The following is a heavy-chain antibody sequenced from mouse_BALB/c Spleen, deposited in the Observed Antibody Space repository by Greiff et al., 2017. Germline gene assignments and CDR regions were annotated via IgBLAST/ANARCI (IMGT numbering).Heavy chain of an antibody. V-gene: IGHV5-15*02. CDR1: GFTFSDYG. D-gene: IGHD2-2*01. CDR2: ISNLAYSI. CDR3: ARDEGNGYAWFAY. J-gene: IGHJ3*01. Sequence: EVKLVESGGGLVQPGGSRKLSCAASGFTFSDYGMAWVRQAPGKGPEWVAFISNLAYSIYYADTVTGRFTISRENAKNTLYLEMSSLRSEDTAMYYCARDEGNGYAWFAYWGQGTLVTVSA.